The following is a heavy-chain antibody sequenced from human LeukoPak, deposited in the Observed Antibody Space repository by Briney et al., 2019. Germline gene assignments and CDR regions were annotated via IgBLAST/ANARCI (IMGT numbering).Heavy chain of an antibody. CDR1: GYTFTSYA. J-gene: IGHJ5*02. V-gene: IGHV1-3*01. CDR2: INAGNDNT. Sequence: ASVKVSCKASGYTFTSYAMHWVRQAPGQRLEGMGWINAGNDNTKYSQKFQGRVTITRDTSASTAYMELSSLRSEDTAVYYCARDLGYCTGGTCYPNWFDPWGQGTLVTVSS. CDR3: ARDLGYCTGGTCYPNWFDP. D-gene: IGHD2-15*01.